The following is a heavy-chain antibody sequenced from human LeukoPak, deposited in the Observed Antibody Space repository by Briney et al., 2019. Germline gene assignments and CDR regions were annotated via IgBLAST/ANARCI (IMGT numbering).Heavy chain of an antibody. D-gene: IGHD6-13*01. Sequence: ASVKVSCKVSGYTLTELSMHWVRQAPGKGLEWMGGFDPEDGETIYAQKFQGRVTMTEDTSTDTAYMELSSLRSEDTAVYYRATVIAAAGIHWFDPWGQGTLVTVSS. CDR3: ATVIAAAGIHWFDP. V-gene: IGHV1-24*01. J-gene: IGHJ5*02. CDR2: FDPEDGET. CDR1: GYTLTELS.